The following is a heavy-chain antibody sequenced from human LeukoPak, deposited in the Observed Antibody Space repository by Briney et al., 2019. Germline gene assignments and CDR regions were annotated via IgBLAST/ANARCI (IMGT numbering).Heavy chain of an antibody. CDR1: GLTFSSYA. CDR2: ISDSGART. V-gene: IGHV3-23*01. J-gene: IGHJ4*02. D-gene: IGHD6-25*01. CDR3: ASDYFLDY. Sequence: PGGSLRLSCAASGLTFSSYAMTWVRQAPGKGLEWVSTISDSGARTNYADSAKGRFTISRDNSMNTLYLQMNSLRADDAAVYYCASDYFLDYWGQGTLVTVSS.